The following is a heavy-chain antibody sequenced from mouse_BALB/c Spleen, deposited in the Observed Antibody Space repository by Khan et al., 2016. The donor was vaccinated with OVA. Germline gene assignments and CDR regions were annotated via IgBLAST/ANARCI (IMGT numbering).Heavy chain of an antibody. CDR1: GYAFTDYL. CDR3: SRGGYGSWAY. D-gene: IGHD1-1*02. V-gene: IGHV1-54*01. Sequence: QVQLQQSGAELARPGTSVKVSCKASGYAFTDYLIEWLQQRPGQGLEWIGLTNPGNGDIIYNEKFKGKATLTADNSSSTAYMPLSSLTSDDSAVYFCSRGGYGSWAYWGQGTLVTVSA. J-gene: IGHJ3*01. CDR2: TNPGNGDI.